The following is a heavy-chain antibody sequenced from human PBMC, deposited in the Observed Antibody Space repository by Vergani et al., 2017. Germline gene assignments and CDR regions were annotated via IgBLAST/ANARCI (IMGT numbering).Heavy chain of an antibody. CDR2: FDPEDGET. V-gene: IGHV1-24*01. J-gene: IGHJ6*02. CDR1: GYTLTELS. CDR3: AKDRGYGDFSGNYYGMDV. Sequence: QVQLVQSGAEVKKPGASVKVSCKVSGYTLTELSMHWVRQAPGKGLEWMGGFDPEDGETIYAQKFQGRVTMTEDTSTDTAYMELSSLRSEDTAVYYCAKDRGYGDFSGNYYGMDVWGQGTTVTVSS. D-gene: IGHD4-17*01.